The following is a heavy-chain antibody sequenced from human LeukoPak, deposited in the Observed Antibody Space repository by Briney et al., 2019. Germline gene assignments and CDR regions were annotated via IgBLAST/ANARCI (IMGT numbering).Heavy chain of an antibody. CDR2: INQDGRVK. Sequence: PGGSLRLSCAASGFTFPNYLMSWVRQAPEKGLEWVANINQDGRVKQYVDSMKGRFTISRDNAKNSLYLQMNSLRAGDTAVYYCARDRDDGGFEYWGQGTLVTVSS. D-gene: IGHD4-23*01. CDR1: GFTFPNYL. J-gene: IGHJ4*02. V-gene: IGHV3-7*01. CDR3: ARDRDDGGFEY.